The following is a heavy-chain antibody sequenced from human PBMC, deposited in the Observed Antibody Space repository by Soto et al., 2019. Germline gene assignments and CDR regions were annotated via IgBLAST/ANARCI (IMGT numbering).Heavy chain of an antibody. CDR3: ARVKAARLRDSYYYGMDV. V-gene: IGHV4-4*02. J-gene: IGHJ6*02. D-gene: IGHD6-6*01. CDR2: IYHSGST. CDR1: GGSISSSNW. Sequence: PSETLSLTCAVSGGSISSSNWWSWVRQPPGEGLEGIGEIYHSGSTNYNPSLKSRVTISVDKSKTQFSLKLSSVTAADTAVYYCARVKAARLRDSYYYGMDVWGQGTTVTVSS.